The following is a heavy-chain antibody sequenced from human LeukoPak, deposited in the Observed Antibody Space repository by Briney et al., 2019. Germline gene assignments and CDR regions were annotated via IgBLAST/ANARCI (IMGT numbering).Heavy chain of an antibody. J-gene: IGHJ3*02. CDR2: LYHNGYT. V-gene: IGHV4-34*08. Sequence: GSLRLSCAASGFTFSSYSLNWVRQAPGMGLEWIGGLYHNGYTYYNPSLRSRVTISVDTSRNQFPLRLSSVTAADTAVYYCARGGGSYYPSAFDIWGQGTMVTVSS. D-gene: IGHD1-26*01. CDR1: GFTFSSYS. CDR3: ARGGGSYYPSAFDI.